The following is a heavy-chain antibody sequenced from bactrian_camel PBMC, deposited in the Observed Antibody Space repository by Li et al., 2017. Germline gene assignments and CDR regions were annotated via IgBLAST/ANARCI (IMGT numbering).Heavy chain of an antibody. D-gene: IGHD6*01. V-gene: IGHV3S53*01. CDR1: GYTVSSNC. Sequence: QVQLVESGGGSVQAGGSLTLSCVASGYTVSSNCMTWFRQPPGKSREGGAAIDTRGSVTVADSVKGRFTISLDNAKNTVYLQMYTLKPEDTGMYYCAADLKSRGSWYYRRAADFEYWGLGTQVTVS. J-gene: IGHJ6*01. CDR3: AADLKSRGSWYYRRAADFEY. CDR2: IDTRGSV.